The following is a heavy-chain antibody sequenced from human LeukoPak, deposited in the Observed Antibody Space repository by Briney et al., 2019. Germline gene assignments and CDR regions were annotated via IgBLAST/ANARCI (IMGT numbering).Heavy chain of an antibody. CDR3: AREDVVVPAAMSWFDP. D-gene: IGHD2-2*01. CDR2: IIPILGIA. CDR1: GYTFTSYT. Sequence: ASVKVSCKASGYTFTSYTISWVRQAPGQGLEWMGRIIPILGIANYAQKFQGRVTITADKSTSTAYMELSSLRSEDTAVYYCAREDVVVPAAMSWFDPWGQGTLVTVSS. J-gene: IGHJ5*02. V-gene: IGHV1-69*04.